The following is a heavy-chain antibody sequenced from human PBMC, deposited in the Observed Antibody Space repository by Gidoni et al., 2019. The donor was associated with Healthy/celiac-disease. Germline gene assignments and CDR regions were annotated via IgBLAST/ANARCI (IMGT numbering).Heavy chain of an antibody. CDR1: GYTFTSYG. J-gene: IGHJ3*02. CDR2: ISAYNGNT. CDR3: ARDGVLRFLEWTYDAFDI. D-gene: IGHD3-3*01. V-gene: IGHV1-18*01. Sequence: QVQLVQSGAEVKKPGASVKVSCKASGYTFTSYGISWVRQAPGQGLEWMGWISAYNGNTNYAQKLQGRFTMTTDTSTSTAYMELRSLRSDDTAVYYCARDGVLRFLEWTYDAFDIWGQGTMVTVSS.